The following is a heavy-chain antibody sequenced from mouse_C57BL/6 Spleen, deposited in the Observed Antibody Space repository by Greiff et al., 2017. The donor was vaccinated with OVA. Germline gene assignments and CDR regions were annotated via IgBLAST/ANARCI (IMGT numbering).Heavy chain of an antibody. CDR3: AYGNYEGSYYAMDY. D-gene: IGHD2-1*01. Sequence: EVQLQQSGPELVKPGASVKISCKASGYSFTDYNMNWVKQSNGKSLEWIGVINPNYGTTSYNQKFKGKATLTVDQSSSTAYMQLNSLTSEDSAVYYCAYGNYEGSYYAMDYWGQGTSVTVSS. CDR1: GYSFTDYN. J-gene: IGHJ4*01. V-gene: IGHV1-39*01. CDR2: INPNYGTT.